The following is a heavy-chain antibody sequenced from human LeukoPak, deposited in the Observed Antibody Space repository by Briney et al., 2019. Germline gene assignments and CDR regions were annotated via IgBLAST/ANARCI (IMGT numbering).Heavy chain of an antibody. D-gene: IGHD5-24*01. CDR2: ISSSSSYI. Sequence: SGGSPRLSCAASGFTFSSYSMKWVREAPGGGGGWVSSISSSSSYIYYADSVKGRFTISRDNAKSSLYLQMNSLRAEDTAVYYCARDRRDGYNSYINYWGQGTLVTVSS. V-gene: IGHV3-21*01. CDR3: ARDRRDGYNSYINY. J-gene: IGHJ4*02. CDR1: GFTFSSYS.